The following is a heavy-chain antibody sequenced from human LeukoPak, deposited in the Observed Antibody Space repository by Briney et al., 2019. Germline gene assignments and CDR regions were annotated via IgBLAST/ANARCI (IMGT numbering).Heavy chain of an antibody. J-gene: IGHJ4*02. Sequence: GASVKVSCKASGGTFSSYAISWVRQAPGQGLEYMGWIDTKTGNPTYAQGFTGRFVFSLDTSVSTAYCSLKAEDTAVYYCAIHPSDSSGYFSYWGQGALVTVSS. V-gene: IGHV7-4-1*01. CDR3: AIHPSDSSGYFSY. D-gene: IGHD3-22*01. CDR2: IDTKTGNP. CDR1: GGTFSSYA.